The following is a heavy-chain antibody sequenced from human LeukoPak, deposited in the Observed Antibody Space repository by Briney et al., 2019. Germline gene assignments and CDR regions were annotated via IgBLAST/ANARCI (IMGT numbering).Heavy chain of an antibody. J-gene: IGHJ4*02. CDR1: GFTFSSYA. Sequence: GGSLRLSCAASGFTFSSYAMSWVRQAPGKGLEWVSAISGSGGSTYYADSVKGRFTISRDNSKNTLYLQMNSLRAEDTAVYYCVRVHDSSWSGSYFDYWGQGTLVTVSS. V-gene: IGHV3-23*01. CDR3: VRVHDSSWSGSYFDY. CDR2: ISGSGGST. D-gene: IGHD6-13*01.